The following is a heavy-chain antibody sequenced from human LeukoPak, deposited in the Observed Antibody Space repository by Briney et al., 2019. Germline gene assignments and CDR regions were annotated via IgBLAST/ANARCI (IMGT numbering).Heavy chain of an antibody. Sequence: PGGSLRLSCAASGFTFSSYDMHWVRQSTGKGLEWVSCIGTAGDTFYPDSVKGRFTISRDNAKNSLYLQMNSLRAGDTGVYFCARDPRSITRRRGDYYFGMDVWGQGTAVTVSS. CDR2: IGTAGDT. V-gene: IGHV3-13*01. J-gene: IGHJ6*02. CDR3: ARDPRSITRRRGDYYFGMDV. D-gene: IGHD1-14*01. CDR1: GFTFSSYD.